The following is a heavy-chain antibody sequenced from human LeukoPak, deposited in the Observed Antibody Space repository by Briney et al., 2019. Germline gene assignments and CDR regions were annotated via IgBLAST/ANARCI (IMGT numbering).Heavy chain of an antibody. J-gene: IGHJ4*02. CDR2: ISDSGGST. CDR3: ARGYSYGYGY. D-gene: IGHD5-18*01. Sequence: GGSLRLSCSASGFPFSSYAMHWVRQAPGKGLEYVSAISDSGGSTYYADSVKGRFTISRDNSKNTLYLQMSSLRAEDTAVYYCARGYSYGYGYWGQGTLVTVSS. V-gene: IGHV3-64D*09. CDR1: GFPFSSYA.